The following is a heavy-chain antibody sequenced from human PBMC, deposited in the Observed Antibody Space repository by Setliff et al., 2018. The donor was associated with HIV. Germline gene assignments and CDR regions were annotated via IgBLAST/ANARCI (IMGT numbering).Heavy chain of an antibody. J-gene: IGHJ4*02. D-gene: IGHD1-26*01. Sequence: KTSETLSLTCTVSGDSINSGTYYWSWIRQPAGKGLEWIGRLHLSGDTNYNPSLKSRVTISVDTSKNQLSLRLTTMTAADTAVYYCATKGAEWELPDMIFDYWGQGTQVTVSS. CDR3: ATKGAEWELPDMIFDY. CDR2: LHLSGDT. CDR1: GDSINSGTYY. V-gene: IGHV4-61*02.